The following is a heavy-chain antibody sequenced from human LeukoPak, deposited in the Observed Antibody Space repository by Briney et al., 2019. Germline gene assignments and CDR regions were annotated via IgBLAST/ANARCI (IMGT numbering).Heavy chain of an antibody. J-gene: IGHJ4*02. V-gene: IGHV4-38-2*01. CDR3: ARVGAGWSAAYYFDY. CDR2: IYYSGST. D-gene: IGHD3-3*01. Sequence: TSETLSLTCAVSAYSISSSYYWGWTRQPPGGGLEYIGTIYYSGSTHYNPSIESRVTISIDVSKNHFSLHLSSVTAADTAVYYCARVGAGWSAAYYFDYWGQGTLVTVSS. CDR1: AYSISSSYY.